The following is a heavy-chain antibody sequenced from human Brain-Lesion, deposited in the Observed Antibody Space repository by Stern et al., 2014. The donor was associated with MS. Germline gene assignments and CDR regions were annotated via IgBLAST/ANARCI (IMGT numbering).Heavy chain of an antibody. CDR3: ARDQRGITIFGVVTDYYYLGMDV. Sequence: QKPLEQSGAEVKKPGASVKVSCKASGYIFTGYYIHWVRQAPGQGLEWMALINTNTGVTKYAQKFQGRVTMSRDTSISTAYVELSSLTSDDTAVYYCARDQRGITIFGVVTDYYYLGMDVWGQGTTVTVSS. CDR2: INTNTGVT. J-gene: IGHJ6*02. CDR1: GYIFTGYY. D-gene: IGHD3-3*01. V-gene: IGHV1-2*02.